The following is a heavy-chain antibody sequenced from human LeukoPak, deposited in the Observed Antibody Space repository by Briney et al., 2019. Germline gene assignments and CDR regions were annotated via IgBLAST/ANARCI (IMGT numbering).Heavy chain of an antibody. Sequence: ASVKVSCKASGYTFTGYYMHWVRQAPGQGLEWMGRINPNSGGTNYAQKFQGRVTMTRDASISAAYMELSRLRSDDTAVYYCAREGFWSGYYTHNWFDPWGQGTLVTVSS. CDR2: INPNSGGT. J-gene: IGHJ5*02. D-gene: IGHD3-3*01. CDR1: GYTFTGYY. V-gene: IGHV1-2*06. CDR3: AREGFWSGYYTHNWFDP.